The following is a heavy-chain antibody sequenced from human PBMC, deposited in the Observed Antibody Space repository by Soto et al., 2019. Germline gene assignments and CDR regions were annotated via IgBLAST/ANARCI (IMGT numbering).Heavy chain of an antibody. Sequence: QVQLVESGGGLVKPGGSLRLSCAASGFTFSDYYMSWIRQAPGKGLEWVSYISRSGSNKYYADSVKGRFTISRDNAKNSLYLQMNSLRVEDTAVYYCARGEDNWNPFPFDYWGQGSLVTVSS. CDR3: ARGEDNWNPFPFDY. V-gene: IGHV3-11*01. J-gene: IGHJ4*02. D-gene: IGHD1-20*01. CDR2: ISRSGSNK. CDR1: GFTFSDYY.